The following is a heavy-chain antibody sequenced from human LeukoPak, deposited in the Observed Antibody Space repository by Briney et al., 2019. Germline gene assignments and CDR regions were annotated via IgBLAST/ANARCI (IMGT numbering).Heavy chain of an antibody. J-gene: IGHJ4*02. D-gene: IGHD5-18*01. CDR3: ARVDTVMAYYFDL. CDR2: IYSCGTT. Sequence: GGSLRLSCAASGFTVSTNCMTWVRQAPGKGLEWVSTIYSCGTTYYADSVMGRFTISRHNSRNTLYLQMNSLRAEDTAVYYCARVDTVMAYYFDLWGQGTLVTSST. V-gene: IGHV3-53*04. CDR1: GFTVSTNC.